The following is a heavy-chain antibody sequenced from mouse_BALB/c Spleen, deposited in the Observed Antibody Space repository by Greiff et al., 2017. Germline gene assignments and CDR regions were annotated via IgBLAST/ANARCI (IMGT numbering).Heavy chain of an antibody. V-gene: IGHV5-17*02. Sequence: DVQLVESGGGLVQPGGSRKLSCAASGFTFSSFGMHWVRQAPEKGLEWVAYISSGSSTIYYADTVKGRFTISRDNPKNTLFLQMTSLRSEDTAMYYFARYPLRLQAMDYWGQGTSVTVSS. CDR3: ARYPLRLQAMDY. D-gene: IGHD1-2*01. J-gene: IGHJ4*01. CDR2: ISSGSSTI. CDR1: GFTFSSFG.